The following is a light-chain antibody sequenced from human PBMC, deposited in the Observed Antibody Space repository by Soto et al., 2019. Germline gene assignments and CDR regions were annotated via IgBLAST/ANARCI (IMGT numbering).Light chain of an antibody. CDR3: QQYDNLPPT. Sequence: DIQMTQYPSSLSASVGDRVTITCQASQDISNYLNWYQQKPGKAPKLLIYDASNLETGVPSRFSGSGSGTDFTFTISSLQPEDIATYYCQQYDNLPPTCGQGTRLEIK. V-gene: IGKV1-33*01. J-gene: IGKJ5*01. CDR2: DAS. CDR1: QDISNY.